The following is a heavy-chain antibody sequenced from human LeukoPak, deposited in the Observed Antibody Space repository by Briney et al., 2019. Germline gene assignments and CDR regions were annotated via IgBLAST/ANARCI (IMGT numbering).Heavy chain of an antibody. CDR2: ISGSGGST. CDR1: GFTFSSYA. J-gene: IGHJ1*01. V-gene: IGHV3-23*01. CDR3: AQQVGYCSSGSCYFTY. D-gene: IGHD2-15*01. Sequence: GGSLRLSCAASGFTFSSYAMSWVRQAPGKGLEWVSAISGSGGSTYYADSVKGRFTIPRDKSKNTLSLQMNSLRAEDTAVYYCAQQVGYCSSGSCYFTYWGQGTLVTVSS.